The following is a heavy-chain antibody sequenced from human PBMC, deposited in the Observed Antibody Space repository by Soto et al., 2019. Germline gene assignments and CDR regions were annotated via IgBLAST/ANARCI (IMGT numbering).Heavy chain of an antibody. Sequence: GESLKISCKGSGYSFTSYWIGWVRQMPGKGLEWMGIIYPGDSDTRYSPSFQGQVTISAGKSISTAYLQWSSLKASDTAMYYCARSGYCSSTSCYTGRWGYGMDVWAQGTTVTVSS. CDR3: ARSGYCSSTSCYTGRWGYGMDV. D-gene: IGHD2-2*02. J-gene: IGHJ6*02. CDR2: IYPGDSDT. CDR1: GYSFTSYW. V-gene: IGHV5-51*01.